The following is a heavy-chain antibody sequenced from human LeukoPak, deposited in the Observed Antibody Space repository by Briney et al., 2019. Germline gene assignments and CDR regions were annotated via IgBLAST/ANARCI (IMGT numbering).Heavy chain of an antibody. J-gene: IGHJ4*02. CDR1: GGSISSYY. D-gene: IGHD2/OR15-2a*01. CDR3: ARHGGCDSTPPFFDY. Sequence: SETLSLTCTVSGGSISSYYWSWIRQPPGKGLEWIGYIYYSGSTNYNPSLKSRVTISVDTSKNQFSLKLSSVTAADTAVYYCARHGGCDSTPPFFDYWGQGTLVTVSS. CDR2: IYYSGST. V-gene: IGHV4-59*08.